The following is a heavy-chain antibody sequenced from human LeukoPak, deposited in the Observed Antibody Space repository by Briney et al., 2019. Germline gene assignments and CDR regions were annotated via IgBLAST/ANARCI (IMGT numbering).Heavy chain of an antibody. D-gene: IGHD3-10*01. CDR1: GGSFSGYY. J-gene: IGHJ4*02. V-gene: IGHV4-34*01. CDR3: LAGGY. CDR2: INHSGST. Sequence: SSGTLSLTCAVYGGSFSGYYWSWIRQPPGKGLEWIGEINHSGSTNYNPSLKSRVTISVDTSKNQFSLKLSSVTAADTAVYYCLAGGYWGQGTLVTVSS.